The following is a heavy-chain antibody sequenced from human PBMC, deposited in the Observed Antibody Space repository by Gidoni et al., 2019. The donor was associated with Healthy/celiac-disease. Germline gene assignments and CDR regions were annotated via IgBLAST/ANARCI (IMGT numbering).Heavy chain of an antibody. V-gene: IGHV3-48*01. CDR2: ISISSRTI. CDR1: GFTFSSFR. Sequence: EVQLVESGGGLVQPGGSLRLYCAASGFTFSSFRMNWVRKAPGKGLEWVSYISISSRTIYYADSVKGRFTISRDNAKNSLYLQMNSLRAEDTAVYYCARLLPWDQIAIDYWGQGTLVTVSS. D-gene: IGHD1-26*01. CDR3: ARLLPWDQIAIDY. J-gene: IGHJ4*02.